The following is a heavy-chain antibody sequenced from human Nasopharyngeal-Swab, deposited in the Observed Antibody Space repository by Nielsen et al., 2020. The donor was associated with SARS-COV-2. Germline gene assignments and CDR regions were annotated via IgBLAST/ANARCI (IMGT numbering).Heavy chain of an antibody. CDR1: GFTFDDYG. J-gene: IGHJ4*02. Sequence: GGSLRLSCAASGFTFDDYGMSWVRQAPGKGLEWASGINWNGGSTGYADSVKGRFTISRDNAKNSLYLQMNSLRAEDTALYYCARDYYDSSGSAKGNDYWGQGTLVTVSS. V-gene: IGHV3-20*04. CDR2: INWNGGST. CDR3: ARDYYDSSGSAKGNDY. D-gene: IGHD3-22*01.